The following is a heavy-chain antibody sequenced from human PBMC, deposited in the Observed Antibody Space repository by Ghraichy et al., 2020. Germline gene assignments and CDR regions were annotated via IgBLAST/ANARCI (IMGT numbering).Heavy chain of an antibody. CDR1: GYTFTSYG. Sequence: ASVKVSCKASGYTFTSYGISWVRQAPGQGLEWMGWISAYNGNTNYAQKLQGRVTMTTDTSTSTAYMELRSLRSDDTAVYYCARDSTRFWSGYYTNYFDYWGQGTLVTVSS. D-gene: IGHD3-3*01. V-gene: IGHV1-18*01. CDR3: ARDSTRFWSGYYTNYFDY. J-gene: IGHJ4*02. CDR2: ISAYNGNT.